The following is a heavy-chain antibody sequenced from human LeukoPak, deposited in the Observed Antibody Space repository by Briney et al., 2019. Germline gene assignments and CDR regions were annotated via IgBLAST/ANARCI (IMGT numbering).Heavy chain of an antibody. D-gene: IGHD6-19*01. V-gene: IGHV3-33*01. J-gene: IGHJ4*02. CDR1: GFTFSSYG. CDR3: ATDPDTGIAGAGPDY. CDR2: IWYDGSNK. Sequence: PGGSLRLSCAAPGFTFSSYGMHRVRQGPGKGLEWVSVIWYDGSNKYYADSVRSRFTISRDNSKNALYLQMNSRRAEDTAVYCAATDPDTGIAGAGPDYWGQGTLVTVSP.